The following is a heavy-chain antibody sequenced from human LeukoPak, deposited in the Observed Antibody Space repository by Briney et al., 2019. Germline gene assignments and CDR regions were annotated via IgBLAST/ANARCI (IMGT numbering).Heavy chain of an antibody. D-gene: IGHD6-19*01. CDR3: ARGLVAVAGTPLWYFDY. Sequence: ASVKVSCKASGYTFTGYYMHWVRQAPGQGLEWMGWINPNSGGTNYAQKFQGRVTMTRDTSISTAYMELSRLRSDDTAVYYCARGLVAVAGTPLWYFDYWGQGTLVTVSS. J-gene: IGHJ4*02. CDR1: GYTFTGYY. CDR2: INPNSGGT. V-gene: IGHV1-2*02.